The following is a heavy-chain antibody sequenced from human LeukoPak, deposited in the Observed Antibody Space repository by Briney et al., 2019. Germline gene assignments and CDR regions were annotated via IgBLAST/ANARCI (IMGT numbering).Heavy chain of an antibody. Sequence: GGSLRLSCEASGFTSGSYWMCWVRQVPGKGLEWLANIGQDGTETNYVDSVKGRFTISRDNAKNSTYLQMNSLKIEDTAVYSCGRVGVKGGARNYMDVWGKGTTVTVSS. CDR2: IGQDGTET. CDR1: GFTSGSYW. J-gene: IGHJ6*03. D-gene: IGHD3-10*01. CDR3: GRVGVKGGARNYMDV. V-gene: IGHV3-7*01.